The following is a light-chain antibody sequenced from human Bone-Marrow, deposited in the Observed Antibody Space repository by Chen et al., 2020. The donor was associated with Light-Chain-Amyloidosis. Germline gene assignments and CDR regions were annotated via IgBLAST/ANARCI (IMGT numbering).Light chain of an antibody. J-gene: IGLJ2*01. CDR2: RSN. Sequence: QAGLTQPPSVSKGLRQTATLTCTGNSNNVGDQGAAWLQKHQGHPPKLLSYRSNNRPSGISERLSASRSGNTASLTIVGLQPEDEADYYCSAWDSSLNTWVFGGGTELTVL. CDR1: SNNVGDQG. CDR3: SAWDSSLNTWV. V-gene: IGLV10-54*01.